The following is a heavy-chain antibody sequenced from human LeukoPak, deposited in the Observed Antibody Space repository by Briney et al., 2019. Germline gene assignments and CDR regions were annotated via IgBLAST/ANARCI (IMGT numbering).Heavy chain of an antibody. J-gene: IGHJ3*02. CDR1: GGSISSYY. Sequence: TPSETLSLTCTVSGGSISSYYWSWIRQPPGKGLEWIGYIYYSGSTYYNPSLKSRVTISVDTSKNQFSLKLSSVTAADTAVYYCAREGGGLLEWLLSDAFDIWGQGTMVTVSS. V-gene: IGHV4-59*12. D-gene: IGHD3-3*01. CDR3: AREGGGLLEWLLSDAFDI. CDR2: IYYSGST.